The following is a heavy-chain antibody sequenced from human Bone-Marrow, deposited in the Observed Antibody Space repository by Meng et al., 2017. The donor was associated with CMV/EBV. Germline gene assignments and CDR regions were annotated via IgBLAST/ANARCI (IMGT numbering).Heavy chain of an antibody. Sequence: SLMVSCNASAGTFSSYAISWVRQAPGQGLEWMGGIIPILGIANYAQKFQGRVTITADKSTSTAYMELSRLRAEDTAVYYCARSSAVFTVLNDAFDIWGQGTMVTVSS. V-gene: IGHV1-69*10. J-gene: IGHJ3*02. CDR3: ARSSAVFTVLNDAFDI. CDR2: IIPILGIA. CDR1: AGTFSSYA. D-gene: IGHD5/OR15-5a*01.